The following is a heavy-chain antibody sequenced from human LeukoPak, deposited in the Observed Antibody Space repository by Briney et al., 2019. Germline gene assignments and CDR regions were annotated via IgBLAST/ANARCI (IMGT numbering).Heavy chain of an antibody. D-gene: IGHD6-6*01. J-gene: IGHJ5*02. CDR1: GFTFSSYG. Sequence: GGSLRLSCAASGFTFSSYGMHWVRQAPGKGLEWVAVISYDGSNKYYADSVKGRFTISRDNSKNTLYLQMDSLRAEDTAVYYCAKDPRPGGWFDPWGQGTLVTVSS. V-gene: IGHV3-30*18. CDR2: ISYDGSNK. CDR3: AKDPRPGGWFDP.